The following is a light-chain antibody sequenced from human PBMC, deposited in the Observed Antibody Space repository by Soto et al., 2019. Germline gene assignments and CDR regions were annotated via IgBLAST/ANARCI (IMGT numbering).Light chain of an antibody. V-gene: IGKV1-5*01. J-gene: IGKJ1*01. CDR3: QRYNAFSQT. CDR1: QTINNW. Sequence: DIQMTQSPSSLSASVGDRVTITCRASQTINNWVAWYQQKPGKAPKVLIYDASTFEIGVPPSFSGSGSGTEFTLTIDTLQPDDFATYYCQRYNAFSQTFGQGTKVEI. CDR2: DAS.